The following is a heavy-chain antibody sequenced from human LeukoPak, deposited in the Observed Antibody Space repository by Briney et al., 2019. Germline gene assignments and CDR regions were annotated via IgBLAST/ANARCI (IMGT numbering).Heavy chain of an antibody. CDR1: GFTFSHHG. CDR2: IRNDGSNH. CDR3: ARDNGDSSYAFDI. Sequence: QPGGSLRLSCAASGFTFSHHGMHWVRQAPGKGLEWVAFIRNDGSNHYYADSVKGRFTISRDNARNSLYLQMNSLRAEDTAVYYCARDNGDSSYAFDIWGQGTMVTVSS. J-gene: IGHJ3*02. V-gene: IGHV3-30*02. D-gene: IGHD4-17*01.